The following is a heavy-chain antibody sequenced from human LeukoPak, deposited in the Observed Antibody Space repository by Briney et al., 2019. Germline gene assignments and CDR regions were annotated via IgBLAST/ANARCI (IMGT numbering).Heavy chain of an antibody. D-gene: IGHD2-2*01. Sequence: GGSLRLSCAASGFIFSTYSMNWVRQAPGKGLEWVSYISSGSTTIYYADSVKGRFTISRDNAQNSLYLQMNNLRAEDTTVYYCARAYCSSTSCYSELFDPWGQGILVTVSS. CDR1: GFIFSTYS. J-gene: IGHJ5*02. V-gene: IGHV3-48*01. CDR3: ARAYCSSTSCYSELFDP. CDR2: ISSGSTTI.